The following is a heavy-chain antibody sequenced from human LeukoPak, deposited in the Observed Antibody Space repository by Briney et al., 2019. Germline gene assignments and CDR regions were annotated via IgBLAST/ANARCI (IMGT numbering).Heavy chain of an antibody. CDR1: GGSISNYY. CDR2: IYTSGST. J-gene: IGHJ6*02. D-gene: IGHD1-14*01. Sequence: SETLSLTCTVSGGSISNYYWSWIRQPAGKGLEWIGRIYTSGSTNYNSSLKSRVTMSVDTSKNQFSLKLSSVTAADTAVYYCARVGTTGTDYGMDVWGQGTTVTVSS. CDR3: ARVGTTGTDYGMDV. V-gene: IGHV4-4*07.